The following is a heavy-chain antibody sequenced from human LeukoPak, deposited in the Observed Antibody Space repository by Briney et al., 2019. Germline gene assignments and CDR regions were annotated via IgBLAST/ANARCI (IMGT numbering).Heavy chain of an antibody. CDR3: ATEKGDSPDY. CDR1: GFTFSTYA. D-gene: IGHD2-21*01. J-gene: IGHJ4*02. Sequence: QPGGSLRLSCAASGFTFSTYAVNWVRQAPGKGLEWVSTISGSGDSTYYADSVKGRFTISRDNSKNTLYVQMNSLRAEDTAVYYCATEKGDSPDYWGQGTLVTVSS. V-gene: IGHV3-23*01. CDR2: ISGSGDST.